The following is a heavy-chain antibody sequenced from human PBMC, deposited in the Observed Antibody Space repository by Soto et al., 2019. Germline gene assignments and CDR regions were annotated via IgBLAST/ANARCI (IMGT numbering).Heavy chain of an antibody. CDR2: IQSKTDGGAT. CDR1: GFTLSNAW. J-gene: IGHJ4*02. V-gene: IGHV3-15*01. D-gene: IGHD3-16*01. CDR3: TRVNLGKLDY. Sequence: EVQLVESGGGLGEPGGSLRLSCAASGFTLSNAWRCWVRQAPGKGLGWVGRIQSKTDGGATVYAAPVRGRLTITRDDSKNTLDLQMSSLKTEDTAMYYCTRVNLGKLDYWGQGTLATVSS.